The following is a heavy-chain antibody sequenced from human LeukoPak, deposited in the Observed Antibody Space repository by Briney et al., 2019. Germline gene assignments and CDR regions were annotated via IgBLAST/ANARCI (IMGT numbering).Heavy chain of an antibody. CDR2: IIPILGIA. CDR3: ASTTTVVTPNYYYYYGMDV. J-gene: IGHJ6*02. CDR1: GGTISSYA. D-gene: IGHD4-23*01. V-gene: IGHV1-69*04. Sequence: ASVKVSCKASGGTISSYAISWVRQAPGQGLECMGRIIPILGIANYAQKFRGRVTITADKSTSTAYMELSSLRSEDTAVYYCASTTTVVTPNYYYYYGMDVWGQGTTVTVSS.